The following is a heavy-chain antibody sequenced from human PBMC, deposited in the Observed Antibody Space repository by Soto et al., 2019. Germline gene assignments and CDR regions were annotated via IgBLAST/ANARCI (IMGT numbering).Heavy chain of an antibody. J-gene: IGHJ3*02. CDR1: GGTFSTYT. CDR2: IIPIIGII. Sequence: GASVKVSCKASGGTFSTYTITWVRQAPGQGLEWMGRIIPIIGIINYAQKFQGRVTITADKFTGTAYMELTRLRSDDTAVYYCAWGSSGWDAFDIWGQGTMVTVSS. CDR3: AWGSSGWDAFDI. D-gene: IGHD6-19*01. V-gene: IGHV1-69*02.